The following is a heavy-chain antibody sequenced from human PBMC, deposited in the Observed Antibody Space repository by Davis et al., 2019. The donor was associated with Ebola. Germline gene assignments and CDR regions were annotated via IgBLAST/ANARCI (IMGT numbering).Heavy chain of an antibody. D-gene: IGHD3-9*01. V-gene: IGHV3-23*01. CDR2: ISGSGGST. CDR3: AKGHSPRGYDILTGYYLGWVNFDY. CDR1: GFTFSSYA. J-gene: IGHJ4*02. Sequence: GESLKISCAASGFTFSSYAMSWVRQAPGKGLEWVSAISGSGGSTYYADSVKGRFTISRDNSKNTLYLQMNSLRAEDTAVYYCAKGHSPRGYDILTGYYLGWVNFDYWGQGTLVTVSS.